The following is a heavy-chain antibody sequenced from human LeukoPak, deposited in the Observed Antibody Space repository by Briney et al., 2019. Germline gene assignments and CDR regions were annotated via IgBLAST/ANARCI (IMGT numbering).Heavy chain of an antibody. CDR3: ATNRITIFGVVTDY. V-gene: IGHV3-74*01. CDR2: LNSDGSST. Sequence: GGSLRLSCAASGFTFSSYWMHWVRQAPGKGLVWVSRLNSDGSSTSYADSVKGRFTISRDNAKNTLYLQMNSLRAEDTAVYYCATNRITIFGVVTDYWGQGTLVTVSS. J-gene: IGHJ4*02. CDR1: GFTFSSYW. D-gene: IGHD3-3*01.